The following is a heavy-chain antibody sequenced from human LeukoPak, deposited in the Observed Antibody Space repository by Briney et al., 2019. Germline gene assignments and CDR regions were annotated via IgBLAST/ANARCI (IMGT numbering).Heavy chain of an antibody. CDR2: ISGTGGST. D-gene: IGHD4-23*01. J-gene: IGHJ4*02. Sequence: GGSLRLSCVASGFSFNNFGMSWVRQAPGKGLEWVSSISGTGGSTHYADSVKGRFTISRDNSKNTLYLQMNSLRAGDTAVYYCTRGNGGNSPFDYWGQGTLVTVSS. V-gene: IGHV3-23*01. CDR1: GFSFNNFG. CDR3: TRGNGGNSPFDY.